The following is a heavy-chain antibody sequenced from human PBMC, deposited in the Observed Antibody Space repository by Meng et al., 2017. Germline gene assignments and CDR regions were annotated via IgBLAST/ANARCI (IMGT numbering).Heavy chain of an antibody. CDR3: ARIVGATNDAFDI. V-gene: IGHV4-39*07. J-gene: IGHJ3*02. CDR1: GGSISSSSYY. CDR2: IYYSGST. D-gene: IGHD1-26*01. Sequence: SETLSLTCTVSGGSISSSSYYWGWIRQPPGKGLEWIVSIYYSGSTYYNPSLKSRVTISVDTSNNQFSLKLSYVTAADTAVYYCARIVGATNDAFDIWGQGTMVTVSS.